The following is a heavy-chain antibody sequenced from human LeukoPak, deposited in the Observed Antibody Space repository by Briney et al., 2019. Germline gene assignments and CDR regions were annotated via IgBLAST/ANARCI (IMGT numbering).Heavy chain of an antibody. CDR2: IKQDGSEK. J-gene: IGHJ6*03. CDR1: GFTFSSYW. CDR3: ARGPSVYYYYYYMDV. Sequence: GGSLRLSCAASGFTFSSYWMNWVRQAPGKGLEWVANIKQDGSEKYYVDSVKGRFTISRDNAKNSLYLQMNSLRADDTAVYYCARGPSVYYYYYYMDVWGKGTTVTVSS. V-gene: IGHV3-7*01.